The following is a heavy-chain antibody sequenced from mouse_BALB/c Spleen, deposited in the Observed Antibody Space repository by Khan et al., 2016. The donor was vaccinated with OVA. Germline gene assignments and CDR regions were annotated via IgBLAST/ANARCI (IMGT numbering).Heavy chain of an antibody. CDR1: GYTFTDYY. Sequence: QVQLQQSGAELARPGASVKLSCTASGYTFTDYYTNWVTQRTGQGLEWIGEISPGSGDTYYNERFMGQSTLTADTSSSTVYMQLSSLTSEASAFYFCARRNYFGYTFAYWGQGTLGTVAA. D-gene: IGHD1-2*01. V-gene: IGHV1-77*01. CDR3: ARRNYFGYTFAY. CDR2: ISPGSGDT. J-gene: IGHJ3*01.